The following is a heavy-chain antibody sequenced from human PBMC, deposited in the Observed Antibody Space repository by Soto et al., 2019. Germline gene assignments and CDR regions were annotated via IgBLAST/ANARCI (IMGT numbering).Heavy chain of an antibody. CDR3: ARVRRIAAAGTRDYFDY. J-gene: IGHJ4*02. Sequence: SVKVSCKASGGTFSSYAISWVRQAPGQGLEWMGGIIPIFGTANYAQKFQGRVTITADESTSTAYMELSSLRSEDTAVYYCARVRRIAAAGTRDYFDYWGQGTPVPVSS. D-gene: IGHD6-13*01. CDR2: IIPIFGTA. V-gene: IGHV1-69*13. CDR1: GGTFSSYA.